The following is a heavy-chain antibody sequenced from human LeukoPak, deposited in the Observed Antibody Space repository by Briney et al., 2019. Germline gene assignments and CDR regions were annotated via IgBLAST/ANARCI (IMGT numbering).Heavy chain of an antibody. J-gene: IGHJ4*02. CDR3: ARHTPFYYFDY. Sequence: SETLSLTCTVSGGSISTSNYYWGWIRQPPGKGLEWIGNIFYSGSTYYSPSLKSRVTISLDTSKNQFSLKLSSVTAADTAVYYCARHTPFYYFDYWGQGTLVTVSS. V-gene: IGHV4-39*01. CDR2: IFYSGST. CDR1: GGSISTSNYY.